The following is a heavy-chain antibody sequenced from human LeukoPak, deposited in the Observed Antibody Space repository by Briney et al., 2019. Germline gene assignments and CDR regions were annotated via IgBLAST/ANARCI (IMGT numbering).Heavy chain of an antibody. D-gene: IGHD3-10*01. CDR1: GFTFSSYA. CDR3: AKDGTNYGLGTSFDN. CDR2: ISASGDKT. Sequence: GSLRLSCAASGFTFSSYAMTWVRQPPGKGLEWVAAISASGDKTYYADSVKGRFIISRDNSKTTLFLQLNSLGAGDSAVFYCAKDGTNYGLGTSFDNWGQGTLVTVSS. J-gene: IGHJ4*02. V-gene: IGHV3-23*01.